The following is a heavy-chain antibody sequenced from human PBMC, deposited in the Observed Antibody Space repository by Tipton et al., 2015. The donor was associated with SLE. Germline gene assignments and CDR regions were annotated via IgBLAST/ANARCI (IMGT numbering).Heavy chain of an antibody. CDR3: ARGGYHWAYYYGMDV. CDR2: IHGEGSSS. D-gene: IGHD1-20*01. CDR1: GFTFSSYE. Sequence: SLRLSCAASGFTFSSYEMNWVRQAPGKGLVWVSRIHGEGSSSHYADSVKGRFTISRDNAENTLFLQMNSLRVEDTAVYFCARGGYHWAYYYGMDVWGQGAAVTVTS. V-gene: IGHV3-74*01. J-gene: IGHJ6*02.